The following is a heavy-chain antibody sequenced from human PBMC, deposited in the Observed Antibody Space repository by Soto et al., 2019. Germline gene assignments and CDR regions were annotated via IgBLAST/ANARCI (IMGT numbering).Heavy chain of an antibody. CDR3: STLTLSYCLHI. V-gene: IGHV4-4*02. CDR1: GDSITSRSW. J-gene: IGHJ6*04. CDR2: MHHDGTT. Sequence: QVQLQESGPGLVKPSGTLSLTCDVSGDSITSRSWWAWVRQTPGKGLEWIGEMHHDGTTYYNPSLKSRVITSIHTSKNECSLRLNSVTASDTAVYYCSTLTLSYCLHIWGKGTMVTLPS.